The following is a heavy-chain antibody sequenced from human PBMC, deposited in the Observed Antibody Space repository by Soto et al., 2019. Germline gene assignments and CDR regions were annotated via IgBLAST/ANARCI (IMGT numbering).Heavy chain of an antibody. CDR3: ATVGVLTGFDY. Sequence: SETLSLTXAVSGYSISSGYYWGWIRQPPGKGLEWIGSIHHSGSTYYNPSLKSRVTISVDTSKNQFSLKLSSVTAAETAVYYCATVGVLTGFDYWGQGTLVTVSS. J-gene: IGHJ4*02. V-gene: IGHV4-38-2*01. D-gene: IGHD3-9*01. CDR1: GYSISSGYY. CDR2: IHHSGST.